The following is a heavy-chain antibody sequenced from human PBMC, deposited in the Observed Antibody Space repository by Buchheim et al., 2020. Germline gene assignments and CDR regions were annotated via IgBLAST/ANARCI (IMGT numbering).Heavy chain of an antibody. D-gene: IGHD2-2*01. V-gene: IGHV3-30*18. J-gene: IGHJ4*02. Sequence: QVQLVESGGGVVQPGRSLRLSCAASGFTFSSYGMHWVRQAPGKGLEWVAVISYDGSNKYYADSVKGRFTISRDNSKNTLELQMNSLRAEDTAVYYCANYAAAVGDWGQGTL. CDR3: ANYAAAVGD. CDR2: ISYDGSNK. CDR1: GFTFSSYG.